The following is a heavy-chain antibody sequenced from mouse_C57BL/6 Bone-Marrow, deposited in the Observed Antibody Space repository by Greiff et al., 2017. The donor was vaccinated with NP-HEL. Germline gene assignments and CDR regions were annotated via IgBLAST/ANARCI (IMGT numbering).Heavy chain of an antibody. Sequence: QVQLQQSGAELVKPGASVKLSCKASGYTFTSYWMQWVKQRPGQGLEWIGEIDPSDSYTNYNQKFKGKATLTVDTSSSTAYMQLSSLTSEDSAVYYCAREGASSGSYYFDYWGQGTTLTVSS. V-gene: IGHV1-50*01. CDR2: IDPSDSYT. CDR1: GYTFTSYW. CDR3: AREGASSGSYYFDY. J-gene: IGHJ2*01. D-gene: IGHD3-2*02.